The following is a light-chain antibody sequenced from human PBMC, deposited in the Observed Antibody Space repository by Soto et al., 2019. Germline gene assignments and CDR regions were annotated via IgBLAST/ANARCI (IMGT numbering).Light chain of an antibody. CDR3: QQIFTTPRA. J-gene: IGKJ5*01. CDR1: QSISSY. V-gene: IGKV1-39*01. Sequence: DIQMTQSPSSLSASVGDRVTITCRASQSISSYVNWYQQKPGKAPRLLISAASTLQSGVPSRFSGGGSGTDFTLTISSLQPEDFATYYCQQIFTTPRAFGQGTRLEIK. CDR2: AAS.